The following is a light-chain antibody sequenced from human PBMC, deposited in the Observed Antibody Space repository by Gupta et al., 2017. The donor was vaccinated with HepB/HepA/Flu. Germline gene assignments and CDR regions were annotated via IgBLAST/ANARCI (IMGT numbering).Light chain of an antibody. V-gene: IGKV1-39*01. Sequence: DIKMTQSPSYLSASVGDRVTITCRASPSISSYLHWYLQKPGKAPELLIYAASSLQIGVPSRFSGSGSGTDFTLTISSLQPEDFATYYCQQSYSTPRTFGQGTKVEIK. J-gene: IGKJ1*01. CDR2: AAS. CDR3: QQSYSTPRT. CDR1: PSISSY.